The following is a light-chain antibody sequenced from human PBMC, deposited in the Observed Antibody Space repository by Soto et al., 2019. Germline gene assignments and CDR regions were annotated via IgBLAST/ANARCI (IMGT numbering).Light chain of an antibody. CDR2: DVS. V-gene: IGLV2-14*01. CDR3: SSYTSSSTYV. Sequence: QSVLTQPASVSGSPGQSITISCTGTSSDVGGYNYVSWYQQHPGKAPKLMIYDVSHRPSGVSNRFSGSKSGNTASLTISGRQAEDEADYYCSSYTSSSTYVFGTGTKLTVL. J-gene: IGLJ1*01. CDR1: SSDVGGYNY.